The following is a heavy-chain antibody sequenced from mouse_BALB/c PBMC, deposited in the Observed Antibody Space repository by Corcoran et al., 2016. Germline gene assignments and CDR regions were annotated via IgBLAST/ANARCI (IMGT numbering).Heavy chain of an antibody. Sequence: QVQLQQSGAELMKPGASVKISCKATGYTFSSYWIEWVKQRPGHGLEWIGEILPGSGSTNYNEKFKGKATFTADTSYNTAYMQLSSLTSEDSAVYYCARAYRSYAMDYWGQGTSVTVSS. V-gene: IGHV1-9*01. CDR1: GYTFSSYW. D-gene: IGHD2-14*01. CDR3: ARAYRSYAMDY. CDR2: ILPGSGST. J-gene: IGHJ4*01.